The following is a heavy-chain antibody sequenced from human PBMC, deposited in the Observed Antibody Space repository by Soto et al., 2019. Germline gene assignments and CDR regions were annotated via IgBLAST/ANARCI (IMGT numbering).Heavy chain of an antibody. D-gene: IGHD1-1*01. V-gene: IGHV3-66*01. CDR1: GFTVSSNY. Sequence: GGFLRLSCAASGFTVSSNYMSWVRQAPGKGLEWVSVIYSGGSTYYADSVKGRFTISRDNSKNTLYLQMNSLRAEDTAVYYCARDSNWNDELAAFDIWGQGTMVTVSS. J-gene: IGHJ3*02. CDR2: IYSGGST. CDR3: ARDSNWNDELAAFDI.